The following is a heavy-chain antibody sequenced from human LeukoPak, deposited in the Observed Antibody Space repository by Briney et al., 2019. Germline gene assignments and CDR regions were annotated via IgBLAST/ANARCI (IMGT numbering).Heavy chain of an antibody. CDR1: GGSISSYY. CDR3: AREGVTASFDI. Sequence: SETLSLTCTVSGGSISSYYWSWIRQPPGKGLEWIGYIYYSGSTKYNPSLKSRVTISVDTSKNQFSLKLSSVTAADTAVYYCAREGVTASFDIWGEGTMVTVSS. D-gene: IGHD2-21*02. V-gene: IGHV4-59*01. J-gene: IGHJ3*02. CDR2: IYYSGST.